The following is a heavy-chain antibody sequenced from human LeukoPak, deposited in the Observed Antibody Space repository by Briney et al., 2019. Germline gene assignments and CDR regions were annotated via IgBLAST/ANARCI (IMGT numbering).Heavy chain of an antibody. D-gene: IGHD1-26*01. CDR3: ARLLATWDYYYMDV. J-gene: IGHJ6*03. V-gene: IGHV3-48*01. CDR1: GFTFSTYS. CDR2: IGGSGSFI. Sequence: PGGSLRLSCTASGFTFSTYSIKWVRQAPGKGLEWVSHIGGSGSFIYYADSVKGRSTISRDNAKNSVYLQMNSLRAEDTAVYFCARLLATWDYYYMDVWGKGTMVTVSS.